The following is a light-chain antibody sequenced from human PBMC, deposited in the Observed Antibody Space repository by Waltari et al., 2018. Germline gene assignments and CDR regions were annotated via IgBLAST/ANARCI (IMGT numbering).Light chain of an antibody. Sequence: QSALTQPASVSGTPGPSIPIPCSGTTSDVWSFDLVSWYQQHPGEAPKLLICEVFKRPPDTSSRFSGAKSGSTASLTISGLQPEDEADYYCCSYAGRGTYVFGSGTKVTVL. J-gene: IGLJ1*01. CDR2: EVF. CDR1: TSDVWSFDL. CDR3: CSYAGRGTYV. V-gene: IGLV2-23*02.